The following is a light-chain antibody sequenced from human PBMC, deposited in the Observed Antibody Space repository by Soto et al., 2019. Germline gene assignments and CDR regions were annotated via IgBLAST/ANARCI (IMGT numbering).Light chain of an antibody. CDR3: QHYDHLPLT. CDR1: QDISNY. V-gene: IGKV1-33*01. Sequence: DIQMTQSPSSLSASVGDRVTITCQASQDISNYLNWYQQKPGKAPKLLVYGASSLETGVPSRFRGTGSGTEFTFTMSSLQPEDIATYSCQHYDHLPLTFGGGTKVEIK. CDR2: GAS. J-gene: IGKJ4*01.